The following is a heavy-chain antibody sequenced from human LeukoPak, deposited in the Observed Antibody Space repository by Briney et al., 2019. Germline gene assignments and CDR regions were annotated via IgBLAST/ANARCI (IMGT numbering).Heavy chain of an antibody. CDR1: GYTFTGYY. Sequence: ASVKVCCNASGYTFTGYYNHWVRQAPGQRLERMGWINPNSVGKNDAQKIQGRVTMTRVTFISTAYMELMSLRSDDTAVDDCAIIMEWVVDIVATIGEFDYWGQGTLVTVSS. CDR3: AIIMEWVVDIVATIGEFDY. V-gene: IGHV1-2*02. CDR2: INPNSVGK. D-gene: IGHD5-12*01. J-gene: IGHJ4*02.